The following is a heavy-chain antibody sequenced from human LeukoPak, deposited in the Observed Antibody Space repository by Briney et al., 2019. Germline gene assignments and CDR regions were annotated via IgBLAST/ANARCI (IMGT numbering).Heavy chain of an antibody. CDR3: ARDVGYY. CDR1: GFTFSRHW. Sequence: GGSLRLSCAASGFTFSRHWMTWVRQAPGKGLEWVANMNQDGSQKYYVDSVRGRFTISRDNAKSSLYLQMNSVRAEDTAVYYCARDVGYYCGPGTLVTVS. V-gene: IGHV3-7*03. J-gene: IGHJ4*02. CDR2: MNQDGSQK. D-gene: IGHD1-26*01.